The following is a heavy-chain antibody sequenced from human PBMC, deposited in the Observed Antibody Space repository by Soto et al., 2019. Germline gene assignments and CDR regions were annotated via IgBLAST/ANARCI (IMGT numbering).Heavy chain of an antibody. Sequence: QVQLQQWGAGLLKPSETLSLTCAVYGGSFSGYYWSWIRQPPGKGLEWIGEINHSGSTNYNPSLKSRVTISVDTSKNQFSLKLSSVTAADTAVYYCARDTGLVSPFDIWGQGTMVTVSS. CDR2: INHSGST. V-gene: IGHV4-34*01. CDR1: GGSFSGYY. J-gene: IGHJ3*02. CDR3: ARDTGLVSPFDI. D-gene: IGHD3-16*02.